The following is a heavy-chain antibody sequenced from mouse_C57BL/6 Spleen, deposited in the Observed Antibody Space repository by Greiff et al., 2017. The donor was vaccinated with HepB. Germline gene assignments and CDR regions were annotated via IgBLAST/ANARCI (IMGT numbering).Heavy chain of an antibody. CDR2: IWRGGST. D-gene: IGHD2-2*01. V-gene: IGHV2-5*01. CDR1: GFSLTSYG. CDR3: AKTGYDEYYYAMDY. J-gene: IGHJ4*01. Sequence: VKVVESGPGLVQPSQSLSITCTVSGFSLTSYGVHWVRQSPGKGLEWLGVIWRGGSTDYNAAFMSRLSITKDNSKSQVFFKMNSLQADDTAIYYCAKTGYDEYYYAMDYWGQGTSVTVSS.